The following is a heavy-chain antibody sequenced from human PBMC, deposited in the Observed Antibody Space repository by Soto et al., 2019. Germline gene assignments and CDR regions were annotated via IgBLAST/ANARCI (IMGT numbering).Heavy chain of an antibody. D-gene: IGHD1-20*01. CDR3: ARITGLHLDY. Sequence: PSETLSLTCTVSSGSISVTDVFWGWVRQPPGKGLEWIGNVDYSGTAYFSPSLATRVTFHVDTSKNQFSLTLYSVTAADTAVYYCARITGLHLDYWGQGTLVTVSS. V-gene: IGHV4-39*01. J-gene: IGHJ4*02. CDR2: VDYSGTA. CDR1: SGSISVTDVF.